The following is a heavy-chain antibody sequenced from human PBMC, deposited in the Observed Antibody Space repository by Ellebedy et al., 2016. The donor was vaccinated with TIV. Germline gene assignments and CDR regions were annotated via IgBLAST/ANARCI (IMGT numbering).Heavy chain of an antibody. J-gene: IGHJ4*02. CDR2: ISSSSSYI. D-gene: IGHD3-3*01. Sequence: GESLKISCAASGFTFSSYSMHWVRQAPGKGLEWVSSISSSSSYIYYADSVKGRFTISRDNAKNSLYLQMNSLRAEDTAVYYCAPDPEFLGDWGQGTLVTVSS. CDR3: APDPEFLGD. CDR1: GFTFSSYS. V-gene: IGHV3-21*01.